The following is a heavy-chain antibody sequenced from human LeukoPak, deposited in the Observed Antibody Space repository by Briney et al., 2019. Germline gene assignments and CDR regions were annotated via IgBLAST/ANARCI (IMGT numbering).Heavy chain of an antibody. CDR2: TNHSGCT. Sequence: PSETLSLTCAVYGGSFSVYYWSWIRQPPGKGLEWILDTNHSGCTNYNQSLNSRVTISVDTSKNQFSLKLSSVTAADTAVYYCERGRITSSSSWGYYYYMDVWGKGTTVTVSS. CDR3: ERGRITSSSSWGYYYYMDV. CDR1: GGSFSVYY. V-gene: IGHV4-34*01. D-gene: IGHD6-13*01. J-gene: IGHJ6*03.